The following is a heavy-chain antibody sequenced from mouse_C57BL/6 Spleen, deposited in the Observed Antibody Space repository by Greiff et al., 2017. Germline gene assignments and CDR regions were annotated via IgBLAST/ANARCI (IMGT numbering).Heavy chain of an antibody. CDR2: ISYSGST. V-gene: IGHV3-8*01. J-gene: IGHJ1*03. Sequence: EVQLQQSGPGLAKPSQTLSLTCSVTGYSITSDYWNWIRKFPGNKLEYMGYISYSGSTYYTPSLKSRISITRDTSKNQYYLQLNSVTTEDTATYYCARRYDYPYWYFDVWGTGTTVTVSS. CDR1: GYSITSDY. CDR3: ARRYDYPYWYFDV. D-gene: IGHD2-4*01.